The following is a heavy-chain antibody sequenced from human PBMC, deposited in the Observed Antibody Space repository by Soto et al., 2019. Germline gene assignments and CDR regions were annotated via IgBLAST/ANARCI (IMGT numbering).Heavy chain of an antibody. D-gene: IGHD5-12*01. V-gene: IGHV3-48*03. CDR1: GFTFSSYQ. CDR3: ARVGGLGFDY. Sequence: EVQLVESGGGLVQPGGSLRLSCVASGFTFSSYQMNWVRQAPGKGLEWVSYISTGGSNIYYADSVKGRFTISRDNAKNSLYRQMNSLRAEDTAVYYCARVGGLGFDYWGQGILVTVSS. CDR2: ISTGGSNI. J-gene: IGHJ4*02.